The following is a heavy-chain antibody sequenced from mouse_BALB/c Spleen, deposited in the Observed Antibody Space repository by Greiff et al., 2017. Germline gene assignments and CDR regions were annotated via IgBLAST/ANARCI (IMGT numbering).Heavy chain of an antibody. Sequence: DVKLVESGGGLVQPGGSRKLSCAASGFTFSSFGMHWVRQAPEKGLEWVAYISSGSSTIYYADTVKGRFTISRDNPKNTLFLQMTSPRSEDTAMYYCARGGLLGAMDYWGQGTSVTVSS. V-gene: IGHV5-17*02. CDR2: ISSGSSTI. CDR3: ARGGLLGAMDY. D-gene: IGHD2-3*01. CDR1: GFTFSSFG. J-gene: IGHJ4*01.